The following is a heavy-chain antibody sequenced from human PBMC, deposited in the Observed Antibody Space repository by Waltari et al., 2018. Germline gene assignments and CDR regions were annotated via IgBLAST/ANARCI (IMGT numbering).Heavy chain of an antibody. D-gene: IGHD6-13*01. J-gene: IGHJ4*02. CDR1: GYTFTSYG. V-gene: IGHV1-18*01. Sequence: QVQLVQSGAEVKKPGASVQVSCKASGYTFTSYGLSWVRQAPGQGLEWVGWISAYNGNTNEAEKFQGRVTITADTATDTAYMELISLRSEDTAVYYCATEPIAAAGTSRDYWGQGTLVTVSS. CDR2: ISAYNGNT. CDR3: ATEPIAAAGTSRDY.